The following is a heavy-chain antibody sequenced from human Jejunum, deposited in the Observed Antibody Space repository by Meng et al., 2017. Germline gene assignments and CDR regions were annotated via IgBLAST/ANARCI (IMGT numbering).Heavy chain of an antibody. D-gene: IGHD3-16*02. CDR1: GGSISSSDW. J-gene: IGHJ4*02. CDR2: IHHSGST. Sequence: QRQLQASGPGLLKPSGTLSLTCGVSGGSISSSDWWSWVRQPPGKGLEWIGEIHHSGSTNYNPSLKSRVTISVDKSKNQFSLKLSSVTAADTAVYYCAREWSGSFRHFDYWGQGTLVTVSS. CDR3: AREWSGSFRHFDY. V-gene: IGHV4-4*02.